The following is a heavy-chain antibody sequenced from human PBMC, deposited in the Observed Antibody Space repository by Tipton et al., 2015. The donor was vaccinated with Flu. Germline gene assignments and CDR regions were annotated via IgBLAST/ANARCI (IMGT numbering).Heavy chain of an antibody. Sequence: GLVKPSQTLSLTCAISGDSVSSNSAAWNWIRQSPSRGLEWLGRTYYRSKWYNDYAVSVKSRITINPDTSQNQFSLQLNSVTPEDTAVYYCARDLAYYDILTGYQGYYYYGMDVWGQGTTVTVSS. V-gene: IGHV6-1*01. CDR3: ARDLAYYDILTGYQGYYYYGMDV. D-gene: IGHD3-9*01. CDR1: GDSVSSNSAA. CDR2: TYYRSKWYN. J-gene: IGHJ6*02.